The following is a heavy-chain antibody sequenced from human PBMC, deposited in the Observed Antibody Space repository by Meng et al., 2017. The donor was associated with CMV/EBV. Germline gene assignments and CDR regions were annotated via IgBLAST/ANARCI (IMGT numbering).Heavy chain of an antibody. Sequence: GESLKISCAASGFTFSSYGMHWVRQAPGKGLEWVAFIRYDGSNKYYADSVKGRFTISRDNSKNTLYLQMNSLRAEDTAVYYCARDIIHNYYYYGMDVWGQGTTVTVSS. J-gene: IGHJ6*02. D-gene: IGHD2-15*01. CDR1: GFTFSSYG. CDR3: ARDIIHNYYYYGMDV. V-gene: IGHV3-30*02. CDR2: IRYDGSNK.